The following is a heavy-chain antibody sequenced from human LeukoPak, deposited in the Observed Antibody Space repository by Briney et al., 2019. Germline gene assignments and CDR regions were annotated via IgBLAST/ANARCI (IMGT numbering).Heavy chain of an antibody. CDR3: AKDSGSYLNNYYYMDV. V-gene: IGHV3-30*02. Sequence: GGSLRLSCAASGITFSSYGMHWVRQAPGKGLEWVAFIRYDGSNKYYAESVKGRFTISRDNSKNTLYLQMNSLRAEDTAVYYCAKDSGSYLNNYYYMDVWGKGTTVTVSS. J-gene: IGHJ6*03. CDR1: GITFSSYG. D-gene: IGHD1-26*01. CDR2: IRYDGSNK.